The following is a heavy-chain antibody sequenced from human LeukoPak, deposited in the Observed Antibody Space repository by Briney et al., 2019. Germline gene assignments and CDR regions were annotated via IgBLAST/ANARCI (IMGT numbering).Heavy chain of an antibody. CDR2: IGHTGSIT. J-gene: IGHJ1*01. Sequence: GESLKISCQGFGYNFNKYCVGWVRPAPGKGLEWVSYIGHTGSITDYADSVKGRFTISRDNAKNSLYLQMNTLRAEDTAVYYCVRDGAVVTSGSYPWRYFQYWGQGTLVTVSS. D-gene: IGHD3-10*01. V-gene: IGHV3-11*04. CDR1: GYNFNKYC. CDR3: VRDGAVVTSGSYPWRYFQY.